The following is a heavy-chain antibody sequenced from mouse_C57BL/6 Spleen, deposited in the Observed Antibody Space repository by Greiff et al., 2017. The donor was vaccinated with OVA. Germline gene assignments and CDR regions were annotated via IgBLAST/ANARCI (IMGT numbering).Heavy chain of an antibody. Sequence: QVQLQQPGAELVMPGASVKLSCKASGYTFTSYWMHWVKQRPGQGLEWIGEIDPSDSYTNYNQKFKGKSTFTGDKSSNTAYMQLSSLTSEDAAVYYCARGRYGSYFDYWGQGTTLTVSS. CDR1: GYTFTSYW. V-gene: IGHV1-69*01. CDR3: ARGRYGSYFDY. CDR2: IDPSDSYT. D-gene: IGHD1-1*01. J-gene: IGHJ2*01.